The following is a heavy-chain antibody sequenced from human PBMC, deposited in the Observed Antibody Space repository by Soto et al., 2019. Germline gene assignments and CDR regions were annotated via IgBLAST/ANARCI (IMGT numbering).Heavy chain of an antibody. V-gene: IGHV1-18*01. J-gene: IGHJ4*02. D-gene: IGHD6-19*01. CDR1: GYTFTSYG. CDR2: ISAYNGNT. CDR3: ARDLRGSSGWYKISDY. Sequence: GASVKVSCKASGYTFTSYGISWVRQAPGRGLEWMGWISAYNGNTNYAQKLQGRVTMTTDTSTSTAYMELRSLRSDDTAVYYCARDLRGSSGWYKISDYWGQGTLVTVSS.